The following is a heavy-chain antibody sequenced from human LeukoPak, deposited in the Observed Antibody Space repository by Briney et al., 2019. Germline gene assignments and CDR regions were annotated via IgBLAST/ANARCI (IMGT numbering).Heavy chain of an antibody. V-gene: IGHV4-4*02. J-gene: IGHJ4*02. Sequence: PSETLSLTCAVSGGSISSSNWWSWVRQPPGKGLEWIGEIYHSGSTNYNPSLKSRVTISVHKSKNQFSLKLSSVTAADTAVYYCARLYGEGAHFDYWGQGTLVTVSS. D-gene: IGHD4-17*01. CDR1: GGSISSSNW. CDR3: ARLYGEGAHFDY. CDR2: IYHSGST.